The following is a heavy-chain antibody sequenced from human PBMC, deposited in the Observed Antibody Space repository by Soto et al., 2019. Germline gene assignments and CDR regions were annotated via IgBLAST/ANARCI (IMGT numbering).Heavy chain of an antibody. CDR1: GFSFXXXX. Sequence: QPGGSLRLSCAAXGFSFXXXXXXXVRQAPGKGLVWLSCIDTDGSTTTYADSVKGRFTISRDNVKNTLYLQMDSLRAEDTALYYCSRGGGFSGNYLGGQGTLVTVSS. CDR3: SRGGGFSGNYL. V-gene: IGHV3-74*01. CDR2: IDTDGSTT. J-gene: IGHJ4*02. D-gene: IGHD1-26*01.